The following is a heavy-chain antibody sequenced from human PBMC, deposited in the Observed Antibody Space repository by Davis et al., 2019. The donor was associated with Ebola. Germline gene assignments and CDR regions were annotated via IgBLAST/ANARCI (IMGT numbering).Heavy chain of an antibody. V-gene: IGHV3-30*18. CDR1: GFTFSSYG. CDR2: ISYDGSNK. CDR3: AKDGRFSIVATFFDWFDP. Sequence: GGSLRLSCAASGFTFSSYGMHWVRQAPGKGLEWVAVISYDGSNKYYADSVKGRFTISRDNSKNTLYLQMNSLRAEDTAVYYCAKDGRFSIVATFFDWFDPWGQGTLVTVSS. J-gene: IGHJ5*02. D-gene: IGHD5-12*01.